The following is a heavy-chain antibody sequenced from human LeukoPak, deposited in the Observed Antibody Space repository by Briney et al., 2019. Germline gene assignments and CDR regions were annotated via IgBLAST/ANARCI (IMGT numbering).Heavy chain of an antibody. CDR3: ARDHVVPAASTYYYYGMDV. V-gene: IGHV4-31*03. J-gene: IGHJ6*02. Sequence: SQTLSLTCTVSGGSISSGGYYWSWIRQHPGKGLEWIGYIYYSGSTYYNPSRKSRVTISVDTSKNQFSLKLSSVTAADTAVYYCARDHVVPAASTYYYYGMDVWGQGTTVTVSS. D-gene: IGHD2-2*01. CDR1: GGSISSGGYY. CDR2: IYYSGST.